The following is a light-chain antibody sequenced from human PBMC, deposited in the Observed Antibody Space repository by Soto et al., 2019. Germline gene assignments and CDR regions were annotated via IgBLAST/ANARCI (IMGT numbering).Light chain of an antibody. CDR3: QQYNNWPFT. J-gene: IGKJ3*01. Sequence: EIVMTQSPATLSVSPGERATLSCRASQSISSNLAWYQQKPGQAPKLLIYGASTSATGIPTTFSGSGSGTESTLTISTLQSEDFAVYYCQQYNNWPFTFGPGTKVDIK. CDR1: QSISSN. V-gene: IGKV3-15*01. CDR2: GAS.